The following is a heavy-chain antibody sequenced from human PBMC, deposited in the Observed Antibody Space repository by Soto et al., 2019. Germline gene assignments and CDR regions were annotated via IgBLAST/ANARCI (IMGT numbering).Heavy chain of an antibody. Sequence: EVQVVESGGGLVKPGGSLRLSCTASGFTFDTYTMNWLRQAPGRGLEWVSSISATTTYKYYAASVEGRFTISRDNAKNSLYLQTNRRGAEDTAVYYCARGSASKSGHLWYFDLWGRGTLVTVSS. D-gene: IGHD2-8*02. CDR1: GFTFDTYT. CDR2: ISATTTYK. V-gene: IGHV3-21*01. J-gene: IGHJ2*01. CDR3: ARGSASKSGHLWYFDL.